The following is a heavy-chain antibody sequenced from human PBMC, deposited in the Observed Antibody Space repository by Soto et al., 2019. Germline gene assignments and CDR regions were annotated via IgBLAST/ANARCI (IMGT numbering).Heavy chain of an antibody. CDR3: ARVVGQLRTIFGVVHTQFHYYYMDV. CDR1: GYTFTSYG. V-gene: IGHV1-18*01. D-gene: IGHD3-3*01. J-gene: IGHJ6*03. CDR2: ISAYNGNT. Sequence: ASVKVSCKASGYTFTSYGISWVRQAPGQGLEWMGWISAYNGNTNYAQKLQGRVTMTTDTSTSTAYMELRSLRSDDTAVYYCARVVGQLRTIFGVVHTQFHYYYMDVWGEGTTVTVSS.